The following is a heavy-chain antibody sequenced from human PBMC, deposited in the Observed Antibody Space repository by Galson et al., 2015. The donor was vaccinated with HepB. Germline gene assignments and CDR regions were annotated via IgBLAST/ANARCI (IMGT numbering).Heavy chain of an antibody. V-gene: IGHV3-11*06. Sequence: SLRLSCAASGFTFSDYYMSWIRQAPGKGLEWVSYISSSSSYTNYADSVKGRFTISRDNAKNSLYLQMNSLRAEDTAVYYCAGKVVVVVAATEEGAFDIWGQGTMVTVSS. D-gene: IGHD2-15*01. CDR3: AGKVVVVVAATEEGAFDI. CDR1: GFTFSDYY. J-gene: IGHJ3*02. CDR2: ISSSSSYT.